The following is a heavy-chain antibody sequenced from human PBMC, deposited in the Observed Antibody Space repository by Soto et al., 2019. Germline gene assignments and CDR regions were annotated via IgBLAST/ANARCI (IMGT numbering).Heavy chain of an antibody. D-gene: IGHD4-4*01. Sequence: EASVKVSCKASGYPFSDNQIHWLRRAPGQGLEWMGRINPKSDDTNYAQKLQGRVTMTRDTSIDTAYLELTGLTSDDTATYYCARKHSLDYIRWGLDPWGQGXLVTVSS. CDR2: INPKSDDT. V-gene: IGHV1-2*02. CDR3: ARKHSLDYIRWGLDP. CDR1: GYPFSDNQ. J-gene: IGHJ5*02.